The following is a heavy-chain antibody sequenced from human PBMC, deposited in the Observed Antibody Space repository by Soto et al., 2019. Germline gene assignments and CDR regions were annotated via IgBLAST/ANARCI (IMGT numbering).Heavy chain of an antibody. CDR2: ISGSGGST. J-gene: IGHJ4*02. CDR3: AKDHDYGDYVFDY. Sequence: GGSLILSCAASGFTFSSYAMSWVRQAPGKGLEWDSAISGSGGSTYYADSVKGRFTISRDNSKNTLYLQMNSLRAEDTAVYYWAKDHDYGDYVFDYWGQGTLVTVSS. CDR1: GFTFSSYA. D-gene: IGHD4-17*01. V-gene: IGHV3-23*01.